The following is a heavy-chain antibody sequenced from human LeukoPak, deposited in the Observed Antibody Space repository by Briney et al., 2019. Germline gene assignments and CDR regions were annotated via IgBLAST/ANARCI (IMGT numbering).Heavy chain of an antibody. J-gene: IGHJ4*02. CDR1: GFTVSNNY. CDR3: ARDSRRASDY. Sequence: PGGPLRLSCAASGFTVSNNYMSWVRQAPGKGLEWVSVISSGGSTYYVDSVKGRFTISRDNSKNTLYLQMNSLRAEDTAVYYCARDSRRASDYWGQGTLVTVSS. V-gene: IGHV3-53*01. CDR2: ISSGGST. D-gene: IGHD6-6*01.